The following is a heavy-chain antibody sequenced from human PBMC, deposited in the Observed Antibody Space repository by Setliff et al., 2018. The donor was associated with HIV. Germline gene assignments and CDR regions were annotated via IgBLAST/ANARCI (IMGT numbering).Heavy chain of an antibody. CDR2: INSDGRGT. Sequence: GGSLRLSCAASGFTFSSYWMHWVRQAPEKGLVWFSHINSDGRGTSYADSVKGRFTISRDNAKNTLYLQMNSLRAEDTAVYYCASDTPNIGIDHWGQGILVTVSS. CDR3: ASDTPNIGIDH. D-gene: IGHD1-26*01. CDR1: GFTFSSYW. V-gene: IGHV3-74*01. J-gene: IGHJ4*02.